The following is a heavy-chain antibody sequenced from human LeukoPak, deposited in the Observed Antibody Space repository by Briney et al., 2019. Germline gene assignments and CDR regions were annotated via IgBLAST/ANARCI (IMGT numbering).Heavy chain of an antibody. Sequence: SQTLSLTCTVSDGSISSGGYYWSWIRQHPGKGLEWIGYIYYSGSTYYNPSLKSRVTISVDTSKNQFSLELSSVTAADTAVYYCARSSLPAARGDWFDPWGQGTLVTVSS. D-gene: IGHD2-2*01. CDR1: DGSISSGGYY. J-gene: IGHJ5*02. CDR2: IYYSGST. CDR3: ARSSLPAARGDWFDP. V-gene: IGHV4-31*03.